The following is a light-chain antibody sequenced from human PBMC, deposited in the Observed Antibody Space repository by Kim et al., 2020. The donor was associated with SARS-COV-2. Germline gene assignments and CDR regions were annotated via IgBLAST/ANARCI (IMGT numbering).Light chain of an antibody. J-gene: IGKJ3*01. CDR3: QQYYSTPPT. V-gene: IGKV4-1*01. CDR1: QSVLYNSNNKNY. CDR2: WAS. Sequence: DIVMTQSPDSLAVSLGERATINCKSSQSVLYNSNNKNYLAWFQQKPGQPPKLLIYWASTRESGVPDRFRGSGSGTDFTLTISSLQAEDVAVYYCQQYYSTPPTFGPGTKVDIK.